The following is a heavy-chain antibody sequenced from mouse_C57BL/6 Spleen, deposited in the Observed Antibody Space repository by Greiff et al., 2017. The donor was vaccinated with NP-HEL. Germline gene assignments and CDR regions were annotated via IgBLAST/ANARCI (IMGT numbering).Heavy chain of an antibody. Sequence: QVQLQQSGPELVKPGASVKISCKASGYAFSSSWMNWVKQRPGKGLEWIGRIYPGDGDTNYNGKFKGKATLTADKSSSTAYMQLSSLTSEDSAVYFCARRYSNYWYFDGWGTGTTVTVSS. CDR2: IYPGDGDT. CDR3: ARRYSNYWYFDG. CDR1: GYAFSSSW. J-gene: IGHJ1*03. V-gene: IGHV1-82*01. D-gene: IGHD2-5*01.